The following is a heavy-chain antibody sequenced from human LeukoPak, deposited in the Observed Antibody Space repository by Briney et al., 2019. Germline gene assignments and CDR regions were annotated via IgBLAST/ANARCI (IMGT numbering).Heavy chain of an antibody. CDR1: GGSISSYY. Sequence: SETLSLTCTVSGGSISSYYWSWIRQPPGKGLEWIGYIYYSGSTNYNPSLKSRVTISVDTSKNQFSLKLSSVTAADTAVYYCARAKQGYSGSWYYYYYYMDVWGKGTTVTISS. V-gene: IGHV4-59*01. J-gene: IGHJ6*03. CDR2: IYYSGST. CDR3: ARAKQGYSGSWYYYYYYMDV. D-gene: IGHD6-13*01.